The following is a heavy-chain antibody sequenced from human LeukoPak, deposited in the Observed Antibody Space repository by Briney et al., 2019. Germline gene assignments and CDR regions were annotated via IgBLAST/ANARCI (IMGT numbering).Heavy chain of an antibody. V-gene: IGHV1-8*01. CDR3: ARRPYDSSGYYYDGDMFNYFDY. Sequence: ASVKVSCKASGYTFTSYDINWVRQATGQRLEWMGWMNPNSGNTGYAQKFQGRVTMTTNTSISTAYMELSSLRSEDTAVYYCARRPYDSSGYYYDGDMFNYFDYWGQGALVTVSS. D-gene: IGHD3-22*01. CDR2: MNPNSGNT. CDR1: GYTFTSYD. J-gene: IGHJ4*02.